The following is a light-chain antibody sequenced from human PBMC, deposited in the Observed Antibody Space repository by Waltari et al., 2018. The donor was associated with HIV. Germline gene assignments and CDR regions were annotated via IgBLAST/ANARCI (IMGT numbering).Light chain of an antibody. CDR2: DAS. Sequence: EIVLTQSPGILSLSPGERATLSCRASQSVSSNYLAWYLQKPGRAPRLLIFDASTRASGIPDRFSGSGSGTDFTLTISRLEPEDFAVYYCQQYGNSPVYTFGQGTKLEIK. CDR1: QSVSSNY. V-gene: IGKV3-20*01. J-gene: IGKJ2*01. CDR3: QQYGNSPVYT.